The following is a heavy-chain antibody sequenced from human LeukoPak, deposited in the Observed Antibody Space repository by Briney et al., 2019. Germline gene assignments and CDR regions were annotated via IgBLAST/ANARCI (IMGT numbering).Heavy chain of an antibody. V-gene: IGHV4-30-4*01. CDR2: IYYRGNT. CDR1: GGSITSGDCY. CDR3: ARISSVARDYYYGMDV. Sequence: SQTLSLTCTVSGGSITSGDCYWSWIRQPPGKGLEWIGYIYYRGNTYYSPSLKSRVTISVDTSKNQFSLKLSSVIAADTAVYYCARISSVARDYYYGMDVWGQGTTVTVSS. J-gene: IGHJ6*02.